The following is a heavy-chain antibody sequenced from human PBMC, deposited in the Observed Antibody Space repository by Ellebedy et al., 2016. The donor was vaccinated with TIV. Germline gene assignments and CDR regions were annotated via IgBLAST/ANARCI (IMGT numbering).Heavy chain of an antibody. CDR1: GFTFSSYA. D-gene: IGHD1-14*01. Sequence: GESLKISXAASGFTFSSYAMSWVRQAPGKGLEWVSAISGSGGSTYYADSVKGRFTISRDNSKNTLYLQMNSLRAEDTALYFCARASLTGTTATFWGRGTPVAVSS. CDR2: ISGSGGST. J-gene: IGHJ6*04. V-gene: IGHV3-23*01. CDR3: ARASLTGTTATF.